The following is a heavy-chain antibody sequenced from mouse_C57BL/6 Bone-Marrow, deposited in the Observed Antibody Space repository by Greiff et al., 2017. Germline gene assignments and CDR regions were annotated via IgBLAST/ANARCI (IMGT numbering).Heavy chain of an antibody. J-gene: IGHJ3*01. V-gene: IGHV14-3*01. Sequence: EVKLVESVAELVRPGASVKLSCTASGFNIKNTYMHWVKQRPEQGLAWIGRIDPASGNTKYAAKFKGKATITAEPSSNTAYLQLSSLTSAHTAFCYCARSDGFAYWGQGTLVTVSA. CDR1: GFNIKNTY. CDR3: ARSDGFAY. CDR2: IDPASGNT.